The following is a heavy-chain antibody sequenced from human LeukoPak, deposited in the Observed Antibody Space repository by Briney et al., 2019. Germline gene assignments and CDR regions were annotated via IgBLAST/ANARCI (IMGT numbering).Heavy chain of an antibody. Sequence: PGGSLRLSCAASGVTFSSYNMNWLRQAPGKGLEWVSSISSSSSYIYYPDSVKGRFTIPRDNAKNSLYLQVNSVRAEDTAVYYCARDGGYSGYDFDYWGQGTLVTVSS. CDR3: ARDGGYSGYDFDY. CDR1: GVTFSSYN. J-gene: IGHJ4*02. CDR2: ISSSSSYI. D-gene: IGHD5-12*01. V-gene: IGHV3-21*01.